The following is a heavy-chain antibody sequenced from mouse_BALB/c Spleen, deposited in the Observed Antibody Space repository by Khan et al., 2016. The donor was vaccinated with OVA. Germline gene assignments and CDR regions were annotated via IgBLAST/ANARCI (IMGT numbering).Heavy chain of an antibody. CDR2: ISYSGSH. Sequence: EVKLQESGPGLVKPSQSLSLTCTVTGYSITSGYGWNWIRQFPGNKLEWMGYISYSGSHNYNPSLKSRISITRDTSKNQFFLQLNSVTTEDTATYYCARTARIKYWGQGTTLTVSS. J-gene: IGHJ2*01. V-gene: IGHV3-2*02. D-gene: IGHD1-2*01. CDR3: ARTARIKY. CDR1: GYSITSGYG.